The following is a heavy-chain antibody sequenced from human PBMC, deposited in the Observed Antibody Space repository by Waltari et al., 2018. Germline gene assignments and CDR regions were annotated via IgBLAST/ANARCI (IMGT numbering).Heavy chain of an antibody. V-gene: IGHV1-69*10. CDR2: MSGMLGIA. Sequence: QVQLVQSGAEVKKPGSSVKVSCQASGGTFSSYAISWGRQAPGQGLEWRGGMSGMLGIANYAQKFQGRVTITADKSTSTAYMELSSLRSEDTAVYYCARGTAAFDIWGQGTMVTVSS. J-gene: IGHJ3*02. D-gene: IGHD2-2*01. CDR1: GGTFSSYA. CDR3: ARGTAAFDI.